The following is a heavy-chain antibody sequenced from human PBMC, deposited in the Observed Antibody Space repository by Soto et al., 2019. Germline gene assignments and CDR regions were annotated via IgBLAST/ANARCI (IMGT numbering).Heavy chain of an antibody. CDR2: IIPIFGTA. V-gene: IGHV1-69*06. J-gene: IGHJ4*02. Sequence: QVQLVQSGAEVKKPGSSVKVSCKASGGTFSSYAISWVRQAPGQGLEWMGGIIPIFGTANYAQKFQGRVKITADKSPNTAYLELGSLRSEDTAVYYCARGGQMVTIGGPFDYWGQGTLVTVSS. CDR3: ARGGQMVTIGGPFDY. D-gene: IGHD3-16*01. CDR1: GGTFSSYA.